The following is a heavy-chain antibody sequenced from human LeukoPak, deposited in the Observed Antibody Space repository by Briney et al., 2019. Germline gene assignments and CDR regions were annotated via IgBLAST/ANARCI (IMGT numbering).Heavy chain of an antibody. CDR2: MNPNSGNT. CDR1: GYTFTSYD. J-gene: IGHJ5*02. CDR3: ARGLLSTGAKNP. V-gene: IGHV1-8*01. D-gene: IGHD2-15*01. Sequence: ASVKVSCKASGYTFTSYDINWVRQATGQGIEWMGWMNPNSGNTGYAQKFQGRVTMTRNTSISTAYMELSSLRSEDTAVYYCARGLLSTGAKNPWGQGTLVTVSS.